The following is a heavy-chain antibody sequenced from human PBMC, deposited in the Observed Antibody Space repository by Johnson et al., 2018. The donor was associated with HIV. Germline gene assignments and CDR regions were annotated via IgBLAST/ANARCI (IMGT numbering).Heavy chain of an antibody. CDR3: AKEGDYRVSFGHYSSDAFDM. CDR1: GFTFSSYA. CDR2: IYSGGTT. V-gene: IGHV3-66*01. J-gene: IGHJ3*02. D-gene: IGHD2-21*01. Sequence: VQLVESGGGLVQPGGSLRLSCAASGFTFSSYAMSWVRQAPGKGLEWVSVIYSGGTTYHADSVKGRFIISRDISKNTLFLQMNSLRHEDTAMYYCAKEGDYRVSFGHYSSDAFDMWGQGTMVTVSS.